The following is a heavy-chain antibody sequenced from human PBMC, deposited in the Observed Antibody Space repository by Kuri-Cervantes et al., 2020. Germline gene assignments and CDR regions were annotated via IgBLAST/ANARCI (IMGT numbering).Heavy chain of an antibody. V-gene: IGHV1-46*01. CDR2: INPSGGST. CDR1: GYTFSNFY. Sequence: ASVKVSCKASGYTFSNFYMHWVRQAPGQGLEWMGIINPSGGSTSYAQKFQGRVTMTRDTSTSTVYMELSSLRSEDTAVYYCASSPVYYYGMDVWGQGTTVTVSS. CDR3: ASSPVYYYGMDV. J-gene: IGHJ6*02.